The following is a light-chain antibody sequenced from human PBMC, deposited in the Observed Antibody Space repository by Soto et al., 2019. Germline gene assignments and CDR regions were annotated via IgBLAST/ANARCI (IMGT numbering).Light chain of an antibody. CDR1: SRDVGSYNY. CDR3: SSYTTSSTHVV. Sequence: QSALTQPASVSGSPGQSITISCTGTSRDVGSYNYVSWYQQYPGKVPKLMIYDVSNRPSGVSYRFSGSKSGNTASLTISGLQDEDEAAYYCSSYTTSSTHVVFGGGTKLTVL. CDR2: DVS. J-gene: IGLJ2*01. V-gene: IGLV2-14*03.